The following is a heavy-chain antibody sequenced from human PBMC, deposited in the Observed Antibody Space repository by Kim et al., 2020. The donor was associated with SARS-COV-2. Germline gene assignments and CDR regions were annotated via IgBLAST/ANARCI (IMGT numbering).Heavy chain of an antibody. CDR3: AGHKVVWDDAFDI. Sequence: GGSLRLSCAASGFTFSNYAMHWVRQAPGKGLEWVAFISNDGSNKYYADSVKGRFTISRDNSKNTLYLQMNSLRAEDTAVYYCAGHKVVWDDAFDIWGQGTMVTVSS. V-gene: IGHV3-30-3*01. D-gene: IGHD1-26*01. J-gene: IGHJ3*02. CDR2: ISNDGSNK. CDR1: GFTFSNYA.